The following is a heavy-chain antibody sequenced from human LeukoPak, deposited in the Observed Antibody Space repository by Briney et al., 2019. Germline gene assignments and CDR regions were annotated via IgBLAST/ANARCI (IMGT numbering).Heavy chain of an antibody. J-gene: IGHJ4*02. V-gene: IGHV3-23*01. D-gene: IGHD4-17*01. CDR3: AKMDDYGAHNGGDD. CDR2: ICGSGSSN. Sequence: GGSLSLSCAASGFTISSYAMSWVRQAPGKGLEWVSAICGSGSSNYYADSVKGRITFSRDTNNNSLYLQINRLTAEAAAVYYGAKMDDYGAHNGGDDWGQGTLVTVSS. CDR1: GFTISSYA.